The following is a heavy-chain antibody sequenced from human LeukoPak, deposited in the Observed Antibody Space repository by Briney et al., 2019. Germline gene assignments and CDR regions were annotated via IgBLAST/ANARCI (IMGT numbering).Heavy chain of an antibody. CDR2: IYHSGST. V-gene: IGHV4-38-2*02. Sequence: SETLSLTCAVSGYSISTNYYWGWIRQPPGKGLEWIGNIYHSGSTYYNPSLKSQVTLSVGTSKNQFSLKLSSVTAADTAVYYCAREQSSGWYLGAFDIWGHGTMVTVSS. J-gene: IGHJ3*02. CDR3: AREQSSGWYLGAFDI. CDR1: GYSISTNYY. D-gene: IGHD6-19*01.